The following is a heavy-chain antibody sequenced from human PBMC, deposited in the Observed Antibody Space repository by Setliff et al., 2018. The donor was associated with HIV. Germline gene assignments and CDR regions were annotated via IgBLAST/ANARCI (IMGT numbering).Heavy chain of an antibody. D-gene: IGHD3-3*01. V-gene: IGHV4-31*03. Sequence: LSLTCTVSGGSISGGCYYWSWIRQHPGKGLDWIGNIYYIGNTDYNPSLKSRVNISIDTSKNQFSLKLSSVTAADTAIYYCARVPRITTLRNAFDIWGQGTMVTVSS. CDR2: IYYIGNT. J-gene: IGHJ3*02. CDR3: ARVPRITTLRNAFDI. CDR1: GGSISGGCYY.